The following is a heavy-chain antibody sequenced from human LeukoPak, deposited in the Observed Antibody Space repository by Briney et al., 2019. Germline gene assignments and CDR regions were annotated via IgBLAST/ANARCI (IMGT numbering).Heavy chain of an antibody. CDR3: ASANPILLDYYYYYYMDV. Sequence: GGSLRLSCTASGFTFTTYSMDWVRQAPGKGLEWVSSIDNSGTYIYYADSVKGRFTISRDNSKNTLYLQMNSLRAEDTAVYYCASANPILLDYYYYYYMDVWGKGTTVTVSS. V-gene: IGHV3-21*01. J-gene: IGHJ6*03. CDR1: GFTFTTYS. D-gene: IGHD3-3*01. CDR2: IDNSGTYI.